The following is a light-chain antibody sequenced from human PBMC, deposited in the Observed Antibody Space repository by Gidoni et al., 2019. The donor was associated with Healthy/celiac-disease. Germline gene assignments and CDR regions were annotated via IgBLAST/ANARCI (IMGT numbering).Light chain of an antibody. V-gene: IGKV2-28*01. CDR2: LGS. CDR1: QSLLHSNGYNY. Sequence: DIVMTQSPLSLPVTPGEPASISCRSSQSLLHSNGYNYLDWYLQKPGQSPQLLIYLGSNRASGVPDRFSGSGSGIDFTLKISRVEAEDVGVYYCMQALQTPGTFXXXTKVEIK. CDR3: MQALQTPGT. J-gene: IGKJ1*01.